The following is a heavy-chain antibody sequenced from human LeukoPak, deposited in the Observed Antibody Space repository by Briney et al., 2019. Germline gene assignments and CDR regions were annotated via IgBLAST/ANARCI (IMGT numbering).Heavy chain of an antibody. CDR1: GGSFSGYY. CDR2: INHSGST. CDR3: ARGLSSSWIPYWYFDL. J-gene: IGHJ2*01. V-gene: IGHV4-34*01. D-gene: IGHD6-13*01. Sequence: SETLSLTCAVYGGSFSGYYWYWIRQPPGKGLEWIGEINHSGSTNYNPSLKSRVTISVDTSKNQFSLKLSSVTAADTAVYYCARGLSSSWIPYWYFDLWGRGTLVTVSS.